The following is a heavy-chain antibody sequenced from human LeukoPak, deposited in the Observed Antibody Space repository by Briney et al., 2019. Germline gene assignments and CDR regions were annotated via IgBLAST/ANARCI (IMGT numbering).Heavy chain of an antibody. CDR2: INWNGGST. D-gene: IGHD2-2*01. CDR3: GRLVVPAADYYYYYYMDV. J-gene: IGHJ6*03. V-gene: IGHV3-20*04. CDR1: GFTFDDYG. Sequence: GGSLRLSCAASGFTFDDYGMSWVRQAPGKGLEWVSGINWNGGSTGYADSVKGRFTISRDNAKNSLYLQMNSLRAEDTALYYCGRLVVPAADYYYYYYMDVWGKGTTLTVSS.